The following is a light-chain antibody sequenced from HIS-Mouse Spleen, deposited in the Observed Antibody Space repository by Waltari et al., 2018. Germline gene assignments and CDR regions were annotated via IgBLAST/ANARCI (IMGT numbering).Light chain of an antibody. CDR2: DVS. CDR1: SSDVGRYNY. CDR3: CSYAGSYTVV. V-gene: IGLV2-11*01. Sequence: QSALTQPRSVSGSPGQSVPISCTGTSSDVGRYNYVSWYQPHPGKAPKLMIYDVSKRPSGVPDRFSGSKSGNTASLTISGLQAEDEADYYCCSYAGSYTVVFGGGTKLTVL. J-gene: IGLJ2*01.